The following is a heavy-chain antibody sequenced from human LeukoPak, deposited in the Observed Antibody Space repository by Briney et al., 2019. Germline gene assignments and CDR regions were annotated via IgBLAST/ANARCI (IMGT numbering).Heavy chain of an antibody. CDR1: GYTFTSYD. CDR3: ARAPQDYYGMDV. V-gene: IGHV1-8*01. J-gene: IGHJ6*02. Sequence: GASVKVSCKASGYTFTSYDINWVRQATGQGLEWMGWMNPNSGNTGYAQKFQGRVTMTRNTSISTAYMELSSLRPEDTAVYYCARAPQDYYGMDVWGQGTTVTVSS. CDR2: MNPNSGNT.